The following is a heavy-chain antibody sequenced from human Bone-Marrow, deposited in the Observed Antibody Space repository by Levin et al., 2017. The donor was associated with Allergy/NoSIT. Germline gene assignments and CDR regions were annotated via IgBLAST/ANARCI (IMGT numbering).Heavy chain of an antibody. J-gene: IGHJ3*02. CDR1: GYRFFSYG. Sequence: GASVKVSCKTSGYRFFSYGLTWVRQAPGRGLEWMGWISPHNGNRDYAQKFQGRLILTTDTSTETAYMALGSLTSDDTAVYYCARRGGGPHSAFDIWGQGTMVTVSS. V-gene: IGHV1-18*01. CDR3: ARRGGGPHSAFDI. CDR2: ISPHNGNR. D-gene: IGHD3-16*01.